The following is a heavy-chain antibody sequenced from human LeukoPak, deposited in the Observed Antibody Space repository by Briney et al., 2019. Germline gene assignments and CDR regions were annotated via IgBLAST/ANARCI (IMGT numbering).Heavy chain of an antibody. CDR2: ISYDGSNK. V-gene: IGHV3-30*03. CDR3: APSTFDY. CDR1: GFTFSSYG. J-gene: IGHJ4*02. Sequence: GGSLRLSCAASGFTFSSYGMHWVRQAPGKGLEWVAVISYDGSNKYYADSVKGRFTISRDNSKNTLYLQMNSLRAEDTAVCYCAPSTFDYWGQGTLVTVSS.